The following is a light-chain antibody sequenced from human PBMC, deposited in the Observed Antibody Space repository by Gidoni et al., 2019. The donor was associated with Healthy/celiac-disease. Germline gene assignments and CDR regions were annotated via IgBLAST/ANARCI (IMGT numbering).Light chain of an antibody. CDR2: GAS. J-gene: IGKJ2*01. CDR1: QSVSSN. Sequence: EIVMTPSPATLSVSPGERATLSCSASQSVSSNLAWYQQKPGQAPRLLIYGASTRATGIPARFSGSGSGTELTLTISSLQSEDFAVYYCQQYNNWPPYTFGQXTKLEIK. V-gene: IGKV3-15*01. CDR3: QQYNNWPPYT.